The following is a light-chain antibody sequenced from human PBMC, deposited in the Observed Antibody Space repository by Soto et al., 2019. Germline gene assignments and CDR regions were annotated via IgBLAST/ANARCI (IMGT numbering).Light chain of an antibody. CDR1: QSISSY. CDR3: QQSYSTPNT. Sequence: DIQMTQSPSSLSASVGDRVTITCRASQSISSYLNWYQQKPGKAPKRLIYAASSLQSGVPSRFSGSGSGTDFTLTISSLQPEDFAPYYCQQSYSTPNTFGQGTKLEIK. J-gene: IGKJ2*01. V-gene: IGKV1-39*01. CDR2: AAS.